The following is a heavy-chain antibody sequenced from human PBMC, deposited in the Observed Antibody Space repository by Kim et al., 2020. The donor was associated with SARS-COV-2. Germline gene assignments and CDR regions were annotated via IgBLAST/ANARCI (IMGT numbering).Heavy chain of an antibody. V-gene: IGHV5-51*01. CDR2: IYHGDSDT. Sequence: GESLKISCKGSGYTFNTYWIAWVPQMPGKGLESMGIIYHGDSDTRYSPSFQGQVTISVDKSISTAYLQWSSLKASDTAMYYCARRRYGANGVGIDPWGQGTLVTVSS. J-gene: IGHJ5*02. D-gene: IGHD4-17*01. CDR3: ARRRYGANGVGIDP. CDR1: GYTFNTYW.